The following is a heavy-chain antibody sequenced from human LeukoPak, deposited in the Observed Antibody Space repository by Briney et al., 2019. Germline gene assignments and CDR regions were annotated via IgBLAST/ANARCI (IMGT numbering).Heavy chain of an antibody. D-gene: IGHD1-26*01. Sequence: PGRSLRLSCAASGFTFDDYAMHWVRQAPGKGLEWVAVISYDGSNKYYVDSVKGRFTISRDNSKNTLNLQMNSLRAEDTAVYYCAKDRQRFIVGASGGLAGFDYWGLGTLVTVSS. CDR3: AKDRQRFIVGASGGLAGFDY. CDR1: GFTFDDYA. J-gene: IGHJ4*02. V-gene: IGHV3-30*18. CDR2: ISYDGSNK.